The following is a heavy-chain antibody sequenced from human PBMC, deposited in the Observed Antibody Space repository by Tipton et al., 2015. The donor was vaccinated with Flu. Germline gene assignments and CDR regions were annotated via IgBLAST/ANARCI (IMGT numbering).Heavy chain of an antibody. V-gene: IGHV1-18*04. Sequence: QVQLVQSGAEVKKPGASVKVSCKASGYTFTSYGISWVRRAPGQGLEWMGWISAYNGNTNYAQKLQGRVTMTTDTSTSTAYMELRSLRSDDTAVYYCARARGLQQQHLMEDYYYYYYMDVWGKGTTVTVSS. CDR3: ARARGLQQQHLMEDYYYYYYMDV. CDR1: GYTFTSYG. J-gene: IGHJ6*03. D-gene: IGHD6-13*01. CDR2: ISAYNGNT.